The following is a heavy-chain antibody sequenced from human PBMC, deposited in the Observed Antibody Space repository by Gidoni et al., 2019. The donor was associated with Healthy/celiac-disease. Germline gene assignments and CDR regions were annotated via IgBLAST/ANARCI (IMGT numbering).Heavy chain of an antibody. CDR3: AGFFEADGPLGY. Sequence: SSYAISWVRQAPGQGLEWMGGIIPIFGTANYAQKFQGRVTITADKSTSTAYMELSSLRSEDTAVYYCAGFFEADGPLGYWGQGTLVTVSS. V-gene: IGHV1-69*06. CDR1: SSYA. CDR2: IIPIFGTA. D-gene: IGHD2-8*01. J-gene: IGHJ4*02.